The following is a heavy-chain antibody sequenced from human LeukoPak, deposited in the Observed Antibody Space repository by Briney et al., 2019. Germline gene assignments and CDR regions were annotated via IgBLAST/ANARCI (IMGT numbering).Heavy chain of an antibody. CDR3: AKDPARSGQLLYEVRSFTYFDY. Sequence: GGSLRLSCAASKFTFGVYGMHWVRQAPGKGLEWVAFIRYDGSNKYYADSVKGRFTISRDNLKNTLNLQMDSLRAEDSAVYYCAKDPARSGQLLYEVRSFTYFDYWGQGTLVTVSS. V-gene: IGHV3-30*02. J-gene: IGHJ4*02. CDR1: KFTFGVYG. CDR2: IRYDGSNK. D-gene: IGHD2-2*02.